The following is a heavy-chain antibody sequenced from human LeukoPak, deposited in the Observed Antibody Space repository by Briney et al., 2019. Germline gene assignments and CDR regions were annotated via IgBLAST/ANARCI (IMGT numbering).Heavy chain of an antibody. V-gene: IGHV3-21*01. J-gene: IGHJ4*02. Sequence: GWSLSLSCAASGFTFVSYSFNWVRQAPGKGLEWVSSINNVGSYIYYADSVKGRFTISRDNAENSVYLQMNSLRVEDTAVYYRARLRRNSDSGGYYYYYDYWGQGTLVTGSS. CDR3: ARLRRNSDSGGYYYYYDY. D-gene: IGHD3-22*01. CDR1: GFTFVSYS. CDR2: INNVGSYI.